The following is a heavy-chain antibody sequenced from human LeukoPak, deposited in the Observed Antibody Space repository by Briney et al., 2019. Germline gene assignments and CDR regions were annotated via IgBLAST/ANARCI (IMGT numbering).Heavy chain of an antibody. V-gene: IGHV4-39*07. CDR3: AGVVTADRTFDY. J-gene: IGHJ4*02. CDR1: GGSVGSSSYY. CDR2: FYYTGST. Sequence: SETLSLTCIVSGGSVGSSSYYWGWIRQPPGRGLEWIGCFYYTGSTYYTPSLKSRVTISVDTSKNQFSLKLGSLTAADTAVYFCAGVVTADRTFDYWGQGTLVTVSS. D-gene: IGHD2-21*02.